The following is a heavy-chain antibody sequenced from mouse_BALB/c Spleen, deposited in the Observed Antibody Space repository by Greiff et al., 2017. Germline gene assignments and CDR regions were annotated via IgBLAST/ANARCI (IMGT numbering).Heavy chain of an antibody. CDR3: AILGLAY. D-gene: IGHD4-1*01. CDR2: ISSGGSYT. Sequence: EVHLVESGGGLVKPGGSLKLSCAASGFTFSSYAMSWVRQSPEKRLEWVAEISSGGSYTYYPDTVTGRFTISRDNAKNTLYLEMSSLRSEDTAMYYCAILGLAYWGQGTLVTVSA. CDR1: GFTFSSYA. J-gene: IGHJ3*01. V-gene: IGHV5-9-4*01.